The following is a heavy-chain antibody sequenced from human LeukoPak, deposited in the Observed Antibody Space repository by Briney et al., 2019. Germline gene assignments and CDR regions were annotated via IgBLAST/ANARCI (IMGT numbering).Heavy chain of an antibody. Sequence: GGSLRLSCAASGFSFNNYGMHWVRQAPGKGLEWVAFVRFDGGGQYYADSVRGRFSISRDISKNTLYLQMNSLRAEDMAVYYCAKDGGQGADYWGQGTLVTVSS. CDR3: AKDGGQGADY. CDR2: VRFDGGGQ. J-gene: IGHJ4*02. D-gene: IGHD3-16*01. V-gene: IGHV3-30*02. CDR1: GFSFNNYG.